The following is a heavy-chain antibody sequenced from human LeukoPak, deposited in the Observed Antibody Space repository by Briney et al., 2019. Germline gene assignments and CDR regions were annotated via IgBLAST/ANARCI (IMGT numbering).Heavy chain of an antibody. Sequence: GESLKISCKVSGYSFATYWIGWVRQMPGKGLEWMGIIYPGDSDTRYSPSFQGQVTISADKSISTAYLQWSSLKASDTAMYYCARHPEPYYYGSGSPYYYYGMDVWGQGTTVTVSS. J-gene: IGHJ6*02. D-gene: IGHD3-10*01. V-gene: IGHV5-51*01. CDR1: GYSFATYW. CDR3: ARHPEPYYYGSGSPYYYYGMDV. CDR2: IYPGDSDT.